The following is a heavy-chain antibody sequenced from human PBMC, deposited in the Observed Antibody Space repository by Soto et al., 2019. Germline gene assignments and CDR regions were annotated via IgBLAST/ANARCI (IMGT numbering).Heavy chain of an antibody. CDR1: GYTLTELS. Sequence: ASVKVSCKVSGYTLTELSMHWVRQAPGKGLEWMGGFDPEDGETIYAQKFQGRVTMTEDTSTDTAYMELSSLRSEDTAVYYCATTSQLPYYMDVWGKGTTVTVSS. CDR3: ATTSQLPYYMDV. D-gene: IGHD2-2*01. J-gene: IGHJ6*03. V-gene: IGHV1-24*01. CDR2: FDPEDGET.